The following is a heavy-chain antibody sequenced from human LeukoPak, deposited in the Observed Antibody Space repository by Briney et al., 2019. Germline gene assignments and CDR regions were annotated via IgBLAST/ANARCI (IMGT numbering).Heavy chain of an antibody. CDR3: AKGIAADADWYFDL. J-gene: IGHJ2*01. CDR1: GFTFSSYS. Sequence: GGSLRLSCAASGFTFSSYSMNWVRQAPGKGLEWVSSISSSSSYIYYADSVKGRIAISRDNSKDSLYLRMSSLRAGDTATYYCAKGIAADADWYFDLWGRGTLVIVSS. V-gene: IGHV3-21*04. D-gene: IGHD6-13*01. CDR2: ISSSSSYI.